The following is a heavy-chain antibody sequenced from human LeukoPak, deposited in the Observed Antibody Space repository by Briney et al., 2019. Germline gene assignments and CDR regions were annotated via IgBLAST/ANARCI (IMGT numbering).Heavy chain of an antibody. V-gene: IGHV3-74*01. CDR1: GFTFSTYW. CDR2: INSDGSSA. Sequence: GRSLRLSCAASGFTFSTYWMHWVRQAPGKGLVWVSRINSDGSSATYADSVKGRFTISRDNAKNTLYLQMNSLRAEDTAVYYCANFPRDGYIIKFGTIGYWGQGTLVTVSS. D-gene: IGHD5-24*01. CDR3: ANFPRDGYIIKFGTIGY. J-gene: IGHJ4*02.